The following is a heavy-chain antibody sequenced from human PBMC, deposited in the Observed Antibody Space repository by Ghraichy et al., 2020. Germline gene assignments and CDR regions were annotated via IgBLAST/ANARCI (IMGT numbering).Heavy chain of an antibody. Sequence: GGSLRLSCAASGFTFDDYAMHWVRQAPGKGLEWVSLISWDGGSTYYADSVKGRFTISRDNSKNSLYLQMNSLRAEDTALYYCAKDSVDTAMDTIGAFDYWGQGTLVTVSS. CDR1: GFTFDDYA. CDR2: ISWDGGST. CDR3: AKDSVDTAMDTIGAFDY. J-gene: IGHJ4*02. V-gene: IGHV3-43D*03. D-gene: IGHD5-18*01.